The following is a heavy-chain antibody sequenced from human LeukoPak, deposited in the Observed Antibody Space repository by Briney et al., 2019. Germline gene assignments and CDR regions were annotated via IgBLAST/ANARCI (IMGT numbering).Heavy chain of an antibody. CDR2: ISAYNGNT. CDR1: GYTFTSYG. J-gene: IGHJ4*02. CDR3: ARGLPYYYDSSGYYSPYYFDY. V-gene: IGHV1-18*01. D-gene: IGHD3-22*01. Sequence: ASVKVSCKASGYTFTSYGISWVRQAPGQGLEWMGWISAYNGNTNYAQKLQGRVTMTTDTSTSTAYMALRSLRSDDTAVYYCARGLPYYYDSSGYYSPYYFDYWGQGTLVTVSS.